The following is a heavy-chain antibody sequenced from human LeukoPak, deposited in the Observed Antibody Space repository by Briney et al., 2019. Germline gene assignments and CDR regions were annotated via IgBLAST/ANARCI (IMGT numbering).Heavy chain of an antibody. CDR1: GGSVSSGSYY. D-gene: IGHD3-22*01. CDR2: IYYSGST. J-gene: IGHJ4*02. CDR3: ARATGDYDSSGPFFDY. Sequence: SETLSLTCTVSGGSVSSGSYYWSWIRQPPGKGLEWIGYIYYSGSTYYNPSLKSRVTISVDTSKNQFSLKLSSVTAADTAVYYCARATGDYDSSGPFFDYWGQGTLVTVSS. V-gene: IGHV4-61*01.